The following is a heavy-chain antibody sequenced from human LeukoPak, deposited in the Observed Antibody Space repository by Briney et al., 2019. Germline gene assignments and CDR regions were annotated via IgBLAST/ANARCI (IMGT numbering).Heavy chain of an antibody. CDR2: ISSSSSII. D-gene: IGHD3-16*01. V-gene: IGHV3-48*04. J-gene: IGHJ4*02. CDR3: AKPYVWGSPFDY. CDR1: GFTFSSYS. Sequence: GGSLRLSCVASGFTFSSYSMNWVRQAPGQGLEWISYISSSSSIIYYADSVKGRFTISRDDAKNSLYLQMNSLRAEDTAVYYCAKPYVWGSPFDYWGQGTLVTVSS.